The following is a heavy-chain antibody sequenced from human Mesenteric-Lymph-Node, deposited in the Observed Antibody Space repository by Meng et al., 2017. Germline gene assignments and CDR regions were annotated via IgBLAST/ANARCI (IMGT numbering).Heavy chain of an antibody. Sequence: VHLVEAGGGLVKPGGPLRLSCAASGFTFSSYTMSWVRQAPGKGLEWVSVISASDGNTYYVDSVKGRFTISRDNSKNTLSLEMNSLRAEDTAVYYCARDRPHNWFDPWGQGTLVTVSS. V-gene: IGHV3-23*04. CDR3: ARDRPHNWFDP. CDR2: ISASDGNT. CDR1: GFTFSSYT. J-gene: IGHJ5*02.